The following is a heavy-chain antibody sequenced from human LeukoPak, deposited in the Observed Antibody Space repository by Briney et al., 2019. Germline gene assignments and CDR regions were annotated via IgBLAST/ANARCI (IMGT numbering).Heavy chain of an antibody. CDR1: GFTLRSMG. D-gene: IGHD4-17*01. V-gene: IGHV3-30*03. Sequence: PGGSLRLSWAAPGFTLRSMGRNGVARAQGRGLEWVAVISYDGSNKYYADSVKGRFTISRDNSKNTLYLQMNSLRAEDTAVYYCASLGDYPFDYWGQGTLVTVSS. CDR3: ASLGDYPFDY. CDR2: ISYDGSNK. J-gene: IGHJ4*02.